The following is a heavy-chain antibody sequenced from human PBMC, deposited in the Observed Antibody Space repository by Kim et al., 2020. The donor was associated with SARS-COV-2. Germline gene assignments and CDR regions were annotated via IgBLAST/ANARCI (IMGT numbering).Heavy chain of an antibody. CDR1: GFTFSSYG. CDR2: ISYDGSNK. V-gene: IGHV3-33*01. Sequence: GGSLRLSCAASGFTFSSYGMHWVRQAPGKGLEWVAVISYDGSNKYYADSVKGRFTISRDNSKNTLYLQMNSLRAEDTAVHYCARGGRMATIVDYWGQGTLVTVSS. D-gene: IGHD5-12*01. J-gene: IGHJ4*02. CDR3: ARGGRMATIVDY.